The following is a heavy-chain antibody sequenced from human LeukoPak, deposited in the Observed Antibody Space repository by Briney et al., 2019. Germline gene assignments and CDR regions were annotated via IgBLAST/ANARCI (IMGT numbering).Heavy chain of an antibody. D-gene: IGHD3-3*01. CDR1: GGSISSGDYY. CDR3: ARAYYDFWSGYYTVGRYWFDP. V-gene: IGHV4-30-4*01. Sequence: PSQTLSLTCTVSGGSISSGDYYWSWIRQPPGKGLEWIGYIYYSGSTYYNPSLKSRVTISVDTSKNQFSLKLSSVTAADTAVYYCARAYYDFWSGYYTVGRYWFDPWGQGTLVTVSP. CDR2: IYYSGST. J-gene: IGHJ5*02.